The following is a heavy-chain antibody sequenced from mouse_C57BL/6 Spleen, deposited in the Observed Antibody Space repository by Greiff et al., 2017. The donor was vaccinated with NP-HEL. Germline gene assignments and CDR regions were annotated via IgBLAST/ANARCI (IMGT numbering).Heavy chain of an antibody. CDR1: GYTFTSYW. Sequence: QVQLQQPGAELVKPGASVKLSCKASGYTFTSYWMHWVKQRPGQGLEWIGMIHPNSGSTKYNEKFKSKATLTVDKDSSTAYMQLSSLASEDSSFYSCARWVGDYWGQGTTLTVSS. V-gene: IGHV1-64*01. J-gene: IGHJ2*01. CDR3: ARWVGDY. CDR2: IHPNSGST.